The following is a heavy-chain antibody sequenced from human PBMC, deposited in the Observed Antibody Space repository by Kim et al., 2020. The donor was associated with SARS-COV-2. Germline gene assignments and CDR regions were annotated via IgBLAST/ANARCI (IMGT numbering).Heavy chain of an antibody. V-gene: IGHV3-30*04. CDR2: ISYDGSNK. J-gene: IGHJ4*02. CDR1: GFTFSSYA. Sequence: GGSLRLSCAASGFTFSSYAMHWVRQAPGKGLEWVAVISYDGSNKYYADSVKGRFTISRDNSKNTLYLQMNSLRAEDTAVYYCARVSYGDYLDYWGQGTLV. D-gene: IGHD4-17*01. CDR3: ARVSYGDYLDY.